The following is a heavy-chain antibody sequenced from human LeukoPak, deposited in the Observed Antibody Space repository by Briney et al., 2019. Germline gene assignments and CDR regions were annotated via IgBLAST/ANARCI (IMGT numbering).Heavy chain of an antibody. CDR2: IYYSGST. CDR3: ARRRTGTLYYYGMDV. J-gene: IGHJ6*02. V-gene: IGHV4-59*08. D-gene: IGHD1-7*01. Sequence: SETLSLTCTVSGGSISSYYWSWIRQPPGKGLEWIGYIYYSGSTNYNPSLKSRVTISVDTSKNQFSLKLSSVTAADTAVYYCARRRTGTLYYYGMDVWGQGTTVTVSS. CDR1: GGSISSYY.